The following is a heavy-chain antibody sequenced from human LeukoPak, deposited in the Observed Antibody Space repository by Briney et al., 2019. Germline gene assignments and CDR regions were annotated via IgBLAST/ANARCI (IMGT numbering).Heavy chain of an antibody. D-gene: IGHD3-22*01. CDR1: GFTVSSNY. V-gene: IGHV3-66*01. J-gene: IGHJ4*02. CDR2: IYSGGST. Sequence: GGSLRLSCAASGFTVSSNYMSWVRQAPGKGLEWVSVIYSGGSTYYADSVKGRFTISRDNAKNSLYLQMNSLRAEDTAVYYCARVPTYYYDSSGQVDYWGQGTLVTVSS. CDR3: ARVPTYYYDSSGQVDY.